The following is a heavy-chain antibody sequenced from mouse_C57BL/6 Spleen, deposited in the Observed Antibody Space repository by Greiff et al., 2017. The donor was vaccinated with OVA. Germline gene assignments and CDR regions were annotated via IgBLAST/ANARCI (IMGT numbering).Heavy chain of an antibody. CDR3: ARSAAQASYYYAMDY. Sequence: VQVVESGPELVKPGASVKISCKASGYAFSSSWMNWVKQRPGKGLEWIGRIYPGDGDTNYNGKFKGKATLTADKSSSTAYMQLSSLTSEDSAVYFCARSAAQASYYYAMDYWGQGTSVTVSS. J-gene: IGHJ4*01. CDR1: GYAFSSSW. CDR2: IYPGDGDT. D-gene: IGHD3-2*02. V-gene: IGHV1-82*01.